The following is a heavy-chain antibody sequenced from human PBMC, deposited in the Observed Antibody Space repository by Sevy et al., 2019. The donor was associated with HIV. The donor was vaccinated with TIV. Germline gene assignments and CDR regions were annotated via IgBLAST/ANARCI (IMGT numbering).Heavy chain of an antibody. V-gene: IGHV3-30*02. J-gene: IGHJ6*03. D-gene: IGHD6-13*01. Sequence: GGSLRLSCAASGFTFSSYGMHWVRQAPGKGLEWVAFIRYEGSNKYYADSVKGRFTISRDNSKNTLYLQMNSLRAEDTAVYYCAKIKPLAAAGTRCYYMDLWGKGTTVTVSS. CDR3: AKIKPLAAAGTRCYYMDL. CDR1: GFTFSSYG. CDR2: IRYEGSNK.